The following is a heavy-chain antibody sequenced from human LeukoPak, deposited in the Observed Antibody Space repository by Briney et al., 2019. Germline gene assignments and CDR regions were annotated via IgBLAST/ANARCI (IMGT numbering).Heavy chain of an antibody. Sequence: SETLSLTCTVSGASISDYYWSWIRQPPGKGLEWIGNIYASGTTNYNPSLRSRVTISVDTSKNQFSLKLSSVTAADTAVYYCARRLDSGWYEAFDYWGQGTLVTVSS. CDR3: ARRLDSGWYEAFDY. V-gene: IGHV4-59*08. CDR2: IYASGTT. J-gene: IGHJ4*02. D-gene: IGHD6-19*01. CDR1: GASISDYY.